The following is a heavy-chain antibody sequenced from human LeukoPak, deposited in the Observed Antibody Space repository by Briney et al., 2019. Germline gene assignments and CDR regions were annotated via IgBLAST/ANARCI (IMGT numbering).Heavy chain of an antibody. D-gene: IGHD3-10*01. V-gene: IGHV1-3*04. CDR3: ARYFGSGSYLDY. CDR1: GYTFTKFA. Sequence: ASVTVSCTTSGYTFTKFAIHWVRQAPGQRLEWMGWINTGNGQTKYSENFEGRVTMTRDTSTSTIYVEVRSLTSEDTGLYYCARYFGSGSYLDYWGQGTLLTVSS. J-gene: IGHJ4*02. CDR2: INTGNGQT.